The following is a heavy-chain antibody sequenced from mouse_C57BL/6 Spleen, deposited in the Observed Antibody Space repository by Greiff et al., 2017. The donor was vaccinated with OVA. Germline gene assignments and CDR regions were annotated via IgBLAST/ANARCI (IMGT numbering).Heavy chain of an antibody. CDR3: ARYDYDEGFDY. V-gene: IGHV1-64*01. Sequence: QVQLKQPGAELVKPGASVKLSCKASGYTFTSYWMHWVKQRPGQGLEWIGMIHPNSGSTNYNEKFKSKATLTVDKSSSTAYMQLSSLTSEDSAVYYCARYDYDEGFDYWGQGTTLTVSS. J-gene: IGHJ2*01. D-gene: IGHD2-4*01. CDR2: IHPNSGST. CDR1: GYTFTSYW.